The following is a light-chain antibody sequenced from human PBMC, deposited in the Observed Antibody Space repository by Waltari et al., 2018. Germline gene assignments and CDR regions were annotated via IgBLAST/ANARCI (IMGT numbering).Light chain of an antibody. CDR3: SSYAGNYIYV. CDR2: AVT. J-gene: IGLJ1*01. CDR1: SGDIGPYDH. Sequence: QSALTQPPSASGSPGQSVTISCTGTSGDIGPYDHVSWYQQHPGKAPKVIVYAVTKRPSGVPDRFAGSKSGDTAFLTVSGLQAEDEADYYCSSYAGNYIYVFGTGTEVTVL. V-gene: IGLV2-8*01.